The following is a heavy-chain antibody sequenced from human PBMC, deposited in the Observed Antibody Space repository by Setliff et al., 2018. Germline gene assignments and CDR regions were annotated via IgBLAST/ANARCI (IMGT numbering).Heavy chain of an antibody. CDR3: ARRYSSGWNDLDY. V-gene: IGHV3-23*01. Sequence: PGGSLRLSCAASGFNFGNYAMTWVRQAPGKGLHWVSSISGSGGFIYAADTAKGRFTISRDNAKNSLFLHMNSLRAEDTAVYYCARRYSSGWNDLDYWGHGTLVTVSS. CDR1: GFNFGNYA. D-gene: IGHD6-19*01. CDR2: ISGSGGFI. J-gene: IGHJ4*01.